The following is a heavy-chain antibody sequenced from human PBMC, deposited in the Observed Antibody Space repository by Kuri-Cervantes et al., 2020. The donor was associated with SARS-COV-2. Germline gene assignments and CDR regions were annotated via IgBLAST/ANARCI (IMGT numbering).Heavy chain of an antibody. Sequence: ASVKVSCKASGYTFTGYYMHWVRQAPGQGLEWMGWINPNSGGTNYAQKFQGRVTMTRDTSISTAYVELSRLRSDDTAVYYCARDGIDSSSWDFDYWGQGTLVTVSS. D-gene: IGHD6-13*01. CDR2: INPNSGGT. CDR3: ARDGIDSSSWDFDY. J-gene: IGHJ4*02. CDR1: GYTFTGYY. V-gene: IGHV1-2*02.